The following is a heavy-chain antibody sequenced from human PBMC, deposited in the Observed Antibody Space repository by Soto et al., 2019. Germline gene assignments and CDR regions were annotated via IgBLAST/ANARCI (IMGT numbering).Heavy chain of an antibody. CDR2: ITSTSSFI. CDR3: ARSQRNGAMDV. V-gene: IGHV3-21*01. CDR1: GFTFSTYS. D-gene: IGHD2-8*01. Sequence: EVHLVESGGGLVKPGGSLKVSCAASGFTFSTYSMNWVRQAPGKGLEWVSSITSTSSFIDYTDSVKGRFTISRDNAKNSLFLQMDSLRDDDTSVYYCARSQRNGAMDVWGQGTTVTVSS. J-gene: IGHJ6*02.